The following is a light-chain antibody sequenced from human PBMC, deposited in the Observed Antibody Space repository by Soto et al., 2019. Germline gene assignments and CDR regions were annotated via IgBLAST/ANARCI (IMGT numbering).Light chain of an antibody. CDR1: TSDVGAYNY. J-gene: IGLJ3*02. V-gene: IGLV2-14*01. Sequence: QSVLTQPASVSGSPGQSITISCTGTTSDVGAYNYVSWYQQHPGKAPKLIIYEVSSRPLGVSNRFSGSKSGYTASLTISGLHSEDEADYYCSSYTTSTSLVFGGGTKVTVL. CDR3: SSYTTSTSLV. CDR2: EVS.